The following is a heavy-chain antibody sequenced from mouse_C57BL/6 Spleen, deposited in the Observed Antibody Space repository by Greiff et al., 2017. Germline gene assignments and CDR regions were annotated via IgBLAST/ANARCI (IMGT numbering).Heavy chain of an antibody. V-gene: IGHV1-15*01. CDR2: IDPETGGP. J-gene: IGHJ4*01. D-gene: IGHD3-2*02. CDR3: IAQAGAMDY. CDR1: GYTFTDSE. Sequence: QVQLQQSGPELVRPAASVTLSCKASGYTFTDSEMHWVKQTPVHGLEWIGAIDPETGGPAYNPKFMGKAILTADKSSRTAYMVLRSLTAEDSAVYYCIAQAGAMDYWGQGTSVTVSS.